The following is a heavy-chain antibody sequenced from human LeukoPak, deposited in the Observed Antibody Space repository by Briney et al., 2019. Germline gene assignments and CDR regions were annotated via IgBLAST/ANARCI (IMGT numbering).Heavy chain of an antibody. Sequence: PGRSLRLSCAASGFTFSSYAMHWVRQAPGKGLEYVSAISSNGGSTYYANSVKGRFTISRDNSKNTLYLQMGSLRAEDMAVYYCARTLRFLEWPLSFGAFDIWGQGTMVTVSS. D-gene: IGHD3-3*01. CDR1: GFTFSSYA. V-gene: IGHV3-64*01. CDR3: ARTLRFLEWPLSFGAFDI. CDR2: ISSNGGST. J-gene: IGHJ3*02.